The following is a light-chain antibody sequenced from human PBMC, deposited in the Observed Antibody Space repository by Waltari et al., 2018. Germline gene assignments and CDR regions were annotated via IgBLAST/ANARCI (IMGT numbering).Light chain of an antibody. CDR2: GQN. CDR1: SLRGCY. V-gene: IGLV3-19*01. CDR3: HSRDTTSTRL. J-gene: IGLJ2*01. Sequence: SSELTPDPAVSVALGQTDRITCEGASLRGCYARWYQQRPGQAPILVLYGQNNRPSGIPDRFSGSTSGNTASLTITRAQAEDEGDYFCHSRDTTSTRLFGGGTRVTV.